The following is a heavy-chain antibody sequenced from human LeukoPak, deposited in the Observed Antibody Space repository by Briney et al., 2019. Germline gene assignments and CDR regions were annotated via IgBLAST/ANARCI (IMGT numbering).Heavy chain of an antibody. CDR3: ARVYYSGSGSYSSFDY. CDR2: ISPNSGGT. D-gene: IGHD3-10*01. CDR1: GYTFTSYY. Sequence: ASVKVSCKASGYTFTSYYLHWVRQAPGQGLKWLGWISPNSGGTSSAQKFQGRVTMTRDTSISTAYMELSRLRSDDTAVYYCARVYYSGSGSYSSFDYWGQGTLVTVSS. V-gene: IGHV1-2*02. J-gene: IGHJ4*02.